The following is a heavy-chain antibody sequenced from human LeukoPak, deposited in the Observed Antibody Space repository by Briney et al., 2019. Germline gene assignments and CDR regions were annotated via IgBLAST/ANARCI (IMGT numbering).Heavy chain of an antibody. J-gene: IGHJ3*02. Sequence: PGGSLRLSCAASGFTFTTFTMNWVRQAPGKGLEWVSSISTSNTFIYYADSVKGRFTISRDNSKNTLYLQMNSLRAEDTAVYYCAEGTTYNFLTGPGAFDIWGQGKMVTVSS. D-gene: IGHD3-9*01. CDR3: AEGTTYNFLTGPGAFDI. CDR2: ISTSNTFI. V-gene: IGHV3-23*01. CDR1: GFTFTTFT.